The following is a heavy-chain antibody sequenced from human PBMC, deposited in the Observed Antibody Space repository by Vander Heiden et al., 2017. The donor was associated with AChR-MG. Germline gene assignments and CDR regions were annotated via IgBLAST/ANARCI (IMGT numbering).Heavy chain of an antibody. Sequence: EVQLLESGGDLIQPGGSLRLSGAVPGFTFAGLAMSWVRQAPGRGLEWVSTIGSSGVTTYYADSWKGRFTISGDTSKTTLYLHMRSLRAEDTATYYCAKHRGAALPRYSLDYWGQGALVTVSS. V-gene: IGHV3-23*01. CDR3: AKHRGAALPRYSLDY. J-gene: IGHJ4*02. D-gene: IGHD2-21*01. CDR2: IGSSGVTT. CDR1: GFTFAGLA.